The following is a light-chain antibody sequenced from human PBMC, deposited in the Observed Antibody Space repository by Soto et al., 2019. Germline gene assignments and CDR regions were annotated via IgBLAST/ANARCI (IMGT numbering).Light chain of an antibody. J-gene: IGKJ3*01. V-gene: IGKV3-20*01. CDR2: EAS. CDR3: QQYGSSPRIT. Sequence: EIVLTQSPATLSLSPGERATLSCRASQTVSSSLAWYQQKPGQAPRLLIYEASNRATGIPARFSGSVSGTDFTLTISRLEPEDFAVYYCQQYGSSPRITFGPGTKGDIK. CDR1: QTVSSS.